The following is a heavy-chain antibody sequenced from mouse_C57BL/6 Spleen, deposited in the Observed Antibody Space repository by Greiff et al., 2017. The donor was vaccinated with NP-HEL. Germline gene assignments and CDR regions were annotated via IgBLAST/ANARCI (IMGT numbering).Heavy chain of an antibody. CDR2: INPGSGGT. D-gene: IGHD2-1*01. CDR1: GYAFTNYL. J-gene: IGHJ2*01. Sequence: QVQLQQSGAELVRPGTSVKVSCKASGYAFTNYLIEWVKQRPGQGLEWIGVINPGSGGTNYNEKFKGKATLTADKSSSTAYMQLSSLTSEDSAVYFGARHYGNYVLGDFDYWGQGTTLTVSS. CDR3: ARHYGNYVLGDFDY. V-gene: IGHV1-54*01.